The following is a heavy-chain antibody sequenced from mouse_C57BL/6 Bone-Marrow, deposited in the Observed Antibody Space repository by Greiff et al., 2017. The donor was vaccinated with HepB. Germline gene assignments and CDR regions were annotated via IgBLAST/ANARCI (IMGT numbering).Heavy chain of an antibody. CDR3: ARDAGYDEGYYAMDY. V-gene: IGHV7-1*01. CDR1: GFTFSDFY. J-gene: IGHJ4*01. Sequence: EVQGVESGGGLVQSGRSLRLSCATSGFTFSDFYMEWVRQAPGKGLEWIAASRNKANDYTTEYSASVKGRFIVSRDTSQSILYLQMNALRAEDTAIYYCARDAGYDEGYYAMDYWGQGTSVTVSS. CDR2: SRNKANDYTT. D-gene: IGHD2-2*01.